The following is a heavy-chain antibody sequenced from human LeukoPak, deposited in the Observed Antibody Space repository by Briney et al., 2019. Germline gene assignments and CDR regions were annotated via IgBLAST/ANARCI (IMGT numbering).Heavy chain of an antibody. J-gene: IGHJ3*02. CDR2: INPNSGGT. V-gene: IGHV1-2*02. D-gene: IGHD1-26*01. CDR3: ARDSGSSGDAFAI. CDR1: GYTFTGYY. Sequence: SVNVSCKASGYTFTGYYMHGVRQAPGQGLEWMGWINPNSGGTNYAQKFRGRVTMTRATSISTAYMELSRLRSDDTAVSYCARDSGSSGDAFAIWGQGPMVTVSS.